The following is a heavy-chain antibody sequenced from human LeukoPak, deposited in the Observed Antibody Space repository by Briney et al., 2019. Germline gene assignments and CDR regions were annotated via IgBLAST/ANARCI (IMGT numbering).Heavy chain of an antibody. CDR2: INTNTGNP. D-gene: IGHD3-3*01. CDR3: AGDRSGYLYGGFDI. J-gene: IGHJ3*02. CDR1: SYTFTSYG. Sequence: GASVKVSCKASSYTFTSYGNSWERQAPGQGLELMGWINTNTGNPTYDQGSTGRFVFSLDTSVSTSFLEISSLRAEDTAVYYCAGDRSGYLYGGFDIWGQGTMVTVSS. V-gene: IGHV7-4-1*02.